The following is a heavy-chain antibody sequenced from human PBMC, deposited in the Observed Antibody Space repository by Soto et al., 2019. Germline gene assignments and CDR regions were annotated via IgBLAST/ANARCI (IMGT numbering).Heavy chain of an antibody. CDR1: GGSISSFY. V-gene: IGHV4-39*01. D-gene: IGHD3-10*01. CDR3: ASPYGSGSYAFDY. Sequence: SETLSLTCTVSGGSISSFYWGWIRQPPGKGLEWIGSINYSGNTYYNLSLKSRVTISVDTSKNQFSLKLSSVTAADTAVYYCASPYGSGSYAFDYWGQGIQVTVSS. CDR2: INYSGNT. J-gene: IGHJ4*02.